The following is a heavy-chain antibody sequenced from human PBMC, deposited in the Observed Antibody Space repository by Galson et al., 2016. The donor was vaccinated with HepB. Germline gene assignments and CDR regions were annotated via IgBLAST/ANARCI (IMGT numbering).Heavy chain of an antibody. Sequence: SLRLSCAASGFTFSSYAMAWVRQAPVKGLEWVSGMSDSDDIYYSPTVKGRFTISRDNSKNTVFLQLTSLRAEDTAVYYCAKDKRGHSSAWYWYFDYWGPGALVSVSS. J-gene: IGHJ4*02. V-gene: IGHV3-23*01. CDR1: GFTFSSYA. CDR3: AKDKRGHSSAWYWYFDY. D-gene: IGHD6-13*01. CDR2: MSDSDDI.